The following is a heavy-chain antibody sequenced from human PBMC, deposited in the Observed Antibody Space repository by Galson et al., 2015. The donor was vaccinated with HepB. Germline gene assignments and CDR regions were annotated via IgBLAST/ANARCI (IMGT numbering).Heavy chain of an antibody. V-gene: IGHV3-23*01. J-gene: IGHJ3*01. Sequence: SLRLSCAASGFMFRRYAMAWVRQAPGKGLEWVSVIGIERPTTFYSDSVRGRFTISRDDSSNTLYLQTNSLRAADTAVYYCAKEFTDFDSAGDAFDVWGQGTMVTVSS. D-gene: IGHD3-9*01. CDR3: AKEFTDFDSAGDAFDV. CDR2: IGIERPTT. CDR1: GFMFRRYA.